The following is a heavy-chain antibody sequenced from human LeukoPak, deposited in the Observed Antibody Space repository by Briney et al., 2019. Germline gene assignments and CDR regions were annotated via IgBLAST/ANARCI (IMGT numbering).Heavy chain of an antibody. V-gene: IGHV3-30*02. CDR3: AKDISVPLGPDY. D-gene: IGHD1-1*01. CDR2: IRYDGSNK. CDR1: GFTFSSYG. J-gene: IGHJ4*02. Sequence: GGSLRLSCAASGFTFSSYGMHWVRQAPGKGLAWVAFIRYDGSNKYYADSVKGRFTISRDNSKNTLYVQMNSLRAEDTAVYYCAKDISVPLGPDYWGQGTLVTVSS.